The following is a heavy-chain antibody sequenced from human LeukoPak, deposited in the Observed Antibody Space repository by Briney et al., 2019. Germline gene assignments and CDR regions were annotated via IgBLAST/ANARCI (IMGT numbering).Heavy chain of an antibody. Sequence: PGGSLRLYCVASGFTFSNYDMSWVRQAPGKGLEWVSAISGSGGSTYHADSVKGRITISRDNSKNTLYLQVNSLRVEDTAVYYCAKDGSSGTYFDYWGQGTLVTVSS. CDR2: ISGSGGST. CDR1: GFTFSNYD. D-gene: IGHD3-10*01. CDR3: AKDGSSGTYFDY. V-gene: IGHV3-23*01. J-gene: IGHJ4*02.